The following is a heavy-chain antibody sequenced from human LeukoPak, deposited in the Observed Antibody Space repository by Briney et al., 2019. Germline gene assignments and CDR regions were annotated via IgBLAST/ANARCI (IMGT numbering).Heavy chain of an antibody. J-gene: IGHJ5*02. V-gene: IGHV4-39*07. CDR1: GGSISSSSYY. Sequence: SETLSLTCTVSGGSISSSSYYWGWIRQPPGKGLEWIGSIYYSGSTYYNPSLKSRVTISVDTSKNQFSLKLSSVTAADTAVYYCARVRLQLLWFDPWGQGTLVTVSS. CDR2: IYYSGST. CDR3: ARVRLQLLWFDP. D-gene: IGHD1-1*01.